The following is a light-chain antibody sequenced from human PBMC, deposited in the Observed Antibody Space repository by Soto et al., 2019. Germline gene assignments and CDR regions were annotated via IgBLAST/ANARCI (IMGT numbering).Light chain of an antibody. CDR3: GTWDSSLSAGV. J-gene: IGLJ1*01. CDR2: DNN. V-gene: IGLV1-51*01. Sequence: QSVLTQPPSVSAAPGQKVTISCSGSSSNIGNNYVSWYQQLPGTAPKLLIYDNNKRPSGIPDRFPGSKSGTSATLGITGLQTGDEADYYCGTWDSSLSAGVFGPGTKVTVL. CDR1: SSNIGNNY.